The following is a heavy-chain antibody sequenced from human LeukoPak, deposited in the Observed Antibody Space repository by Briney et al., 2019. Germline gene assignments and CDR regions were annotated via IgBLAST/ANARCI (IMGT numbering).Heavy chain of an antibody. V-gene: IGHV3-30*18. CDR2: ISYDGSNK. CDR1: GFIFINYD. D-gene: IGHD3-10*01. J-gene: IGHJ4*02. Sequence: PGRSLRLSCAASGFIFINYDMHWVRQAPAKGLEWVAIISYDGSNKYYGDSVKGRFTISRDNSKNTLYLQMNSLRAEDTAVYYCAKDHYYGSGSPSYWGLGTLVTVSS. CDR3: AKDHYYGSGSPSY.